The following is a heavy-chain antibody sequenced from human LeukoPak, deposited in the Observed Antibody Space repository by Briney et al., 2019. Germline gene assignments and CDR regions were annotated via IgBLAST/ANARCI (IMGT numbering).Heavy chain of an antibody. Sequence: SQTLSLTCAISGDSVSSNIAAWNWFRQSPSRGLEWLGRTYYRSRWTFEHAVSVKGRITFKSDTSKNQVSLHLTSVTPDDTALYYCARDLSAGADYWGQGILVTVSS. V-gene: IGHV6-1*01. CDR3: ARDLSAGADY. D-gene: IGHD6-13*01. CDR2: TYYRSRWTF. CDR1: GDSVSSNIAA. J-gene: IGHJ4*02.